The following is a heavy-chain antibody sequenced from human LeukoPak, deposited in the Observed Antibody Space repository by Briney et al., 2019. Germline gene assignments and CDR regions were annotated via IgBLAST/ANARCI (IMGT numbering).Heavy chain of an antibody. CDR2: INHSGST. Sequence: PLETLSLTCAVYGGSFSGYYWSWIRQPPGKGLEWIGEINHSGSTNYNPSLKSRVTISVDTSKNQFSLKLSSVTAADTAVYYCARGRHCSGGSCSFDYWGQGTLVTVSS. J-gene: IGHJ4*02. D-gene: IGHD2-15*01. CDR3: ARGRHCSGGSCSFDY. V-gene: IGHV4-34*01. CDR1: GGSFSGYY.